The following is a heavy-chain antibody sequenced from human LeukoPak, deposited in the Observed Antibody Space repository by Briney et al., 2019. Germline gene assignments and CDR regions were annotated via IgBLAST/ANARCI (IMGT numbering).Heavy chain of an antibody. Sequence: GASVKVSCKASGYTFTGYYMHWVRQAPGQGLEWMGWINPNSGGTNYAQKFQGRVTMTRDTSISTAYMELSRLRSDDTAVYYCARYYYGSGSYSAFDYWGQGTLVTVSS. CDR1: GYTFTGYY. D-gene: IGHD3-10*01. CDR2: INPNSGGT. CDR3: ARYYYGSGSYSAFDY. V-gene: IGHV1-2*02. J-gene: IGHJ4*02.